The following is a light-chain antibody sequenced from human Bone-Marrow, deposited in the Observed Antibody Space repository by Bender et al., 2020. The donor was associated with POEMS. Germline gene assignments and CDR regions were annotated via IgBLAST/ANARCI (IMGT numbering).Light chain of an antibody. CDR1: KLGEEY. Sequence: SYELTQPPSVSVSPGQTATITCSGEKLGEEYACCYQQKPGQSPVVVIYQATKRPSGIPERFSGSTSGNTASLTISGIQTMDEADYYCQSWGSNTAVFGGGTKLTVL. V-gene: IGLV3-1*01. CDR2: QAT. CDR3: QSWGSNTAV. J-gene: IGLJ2*01.